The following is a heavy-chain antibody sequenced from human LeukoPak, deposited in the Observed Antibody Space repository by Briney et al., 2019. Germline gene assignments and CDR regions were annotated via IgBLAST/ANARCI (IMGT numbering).Heavy chain of an antibody. V-gene: IGHV4-31*03. D-gene: IGHD4-11*01. CDR3: ARAPLLQYRAGNAFDI. Sequence: PSETLSLTCTVSGGSISSGGYYWRWIRQHPGKGLEWIGYIYYSGSTYYNPSLKSRVTISVDTSKNQFSLKLSSVTAADTAVYYCARAPLLQYRAGNAFDIWGQGTMVTVSS. J-gene: IGHJ3*02. CDR1: GGSISSGGYY. CDR2: IYYSGST.